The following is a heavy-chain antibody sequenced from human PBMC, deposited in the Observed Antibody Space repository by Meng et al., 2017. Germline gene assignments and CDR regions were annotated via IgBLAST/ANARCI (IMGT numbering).Heavy chain of an antibody. CDR2: INHSGST. Sequence: QLHESGAGLLKPSETLSLTCAVYGGSFSGYYWSWIRQPPGKGLEWIGEINHSGSTNYNPSLKSRVTISVDTSKNQFSLKLSSVTAADTAVYYCARGYCSGGSCYSNWFDPWGQGTLVTVSS. CDR3: ARGYCSGGSCYSNWFDP. D-gene: IGHD2-15*01. V-gene: IGHV4-34*01. CDR1: GGSFSGYY. J-gene: IGHJ5*02.